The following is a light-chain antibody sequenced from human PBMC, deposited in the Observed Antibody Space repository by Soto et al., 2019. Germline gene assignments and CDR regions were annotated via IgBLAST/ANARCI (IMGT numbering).Light chain of an antibody. J-gene: IGLJ2*01. Sequence: QTVVTQPPSASGTPGQRVTISCSGSNSNIGSHPVNWYQQLPGTAPNLLMYNNDQRPSGVPDRFSVSKSGTSASRAIGGLRSEDEGDYFCVSWDGSLNGPIFGGGTKVTVL. V-gene: IGLV1-44*01. CDR2: NND. CDR1: NSNIGSHP. CDR3: VSWDGSLNGPI.